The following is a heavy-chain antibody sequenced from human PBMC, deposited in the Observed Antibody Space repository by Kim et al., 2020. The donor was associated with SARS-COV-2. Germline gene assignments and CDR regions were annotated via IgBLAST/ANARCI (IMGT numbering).Heavy chain of an antibody. V-gene: IGHV1-69*13. CDR3: ARSGARLRRGAYYYYGMDV. Sequence: SVKVSCKASGGTFSSYAISWVRQAPGQGLEWMGGIIPIFGTANYAQKFQGRVTITADESTSTAYMELSSLRSEDTAVYYCARSGARLRRGAYYYYGMDVWGQGTTVTVSS. J-gene: IGHJ6*02. CDR2: IIPIFGTA. CDR1: GGTFSSYA. D-gene: IGHD4-17*01.